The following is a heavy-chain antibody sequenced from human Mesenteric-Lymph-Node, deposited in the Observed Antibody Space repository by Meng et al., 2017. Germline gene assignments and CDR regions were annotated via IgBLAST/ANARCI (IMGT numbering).Heavy chain of an antibody. V-gene: IGHV2-5*01. Sequence: QITLKELGPPLVKPTQTLTLTCTFSGFSLSTSGVGVGWIRQPPGKALEWLALIYWNDAKRYSPSLKSRLTITKDTSKNQVVLTMTNMDPVDTATYYCAHTAVDTAMVTVWYFDLWGRGTLVTVSS. CDR1: GFSLSTSGVG. CDR3: AHTAVDTAMVTVWYFDL. D-gene: IGHD5-18*01. CDR2: IYWNDAK. J-gene: IGHJ2*01.